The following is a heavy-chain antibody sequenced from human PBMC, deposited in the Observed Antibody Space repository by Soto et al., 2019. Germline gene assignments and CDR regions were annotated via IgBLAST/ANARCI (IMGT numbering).Heavy chain of an antibody. CDR3: ARQPGYYDILTGYSTYYFDY. CDR1: GGSISSGGYY. Sequence: SETLSLTCTVSGGSISSGGYYWSWIRQHPGKGLEWIGYIYYSKSTYYNPSLKSRVTISLDTSKNQFSLKLTSVTAADTAVYYCARQPGYYDILTGYSTYYFDYWGQGTPVTVSS. CDR2: IYYSKST. D-gene: IGHD3-9*01. V-gene: IGHV4-31*03. J-gene: IGHJ4*02.